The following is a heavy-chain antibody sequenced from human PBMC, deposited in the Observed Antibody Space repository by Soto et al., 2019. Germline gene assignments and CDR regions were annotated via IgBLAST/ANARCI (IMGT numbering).Heavy chain of an antibody. CDR1: GGSISSYY. CDR2: IYYSGST. CDR3: ARGYRSYYYYGMDV. Sequence: TLSLTCTVSGGSISSYYWSWIRQPPGKGLEWIGYIYYSGSTNYNPSLKSRVTISVDTSKNQFSLKLSSVTAADTAVYYCARGYRSYYYYGMDVWGQGTTATVSS. J-gene: IGHJ6*02. D-gene: IGHD1-1*01. V-gene: IGHV4-59*01.